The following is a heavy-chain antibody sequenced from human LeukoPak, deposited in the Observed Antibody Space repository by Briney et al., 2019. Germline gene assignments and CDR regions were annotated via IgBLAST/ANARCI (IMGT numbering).Heavy chain of an antibody. CDR2: INHSGST. J-gene: IGHJ4*02. Sequence: SETLSLTCAVYGGSYSGYYWSWIRQLPGKGLEWIGEINHSGSTNYNPSLKSRVTISVDTSKNQFSLKLSSVTAADTAVYYCARVYDSSGYHDYWGQGTLVTVSS. CDR1: GGSYSGYY. CDR3: ARVYDSSGYHDY. V-gene: IGHV4-34*01. D-gene: IGHD3-22*01.